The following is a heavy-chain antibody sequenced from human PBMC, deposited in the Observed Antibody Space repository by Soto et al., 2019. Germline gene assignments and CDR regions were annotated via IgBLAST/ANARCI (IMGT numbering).Heavy chain of an antibody. CDR2: IDNDGIST. V-gene: IGHV3-74*01. CDR3: AKEMRYCSGGSCYSSYYYGMDV. CDR1: GFTFSTYG. D-gene: IGHD2-15*01. J-gene: IGHJ6*02. Sequence: PGGSLRLSCAASGFTFSTYGMHWVRQVPGKGLVWVSHIDNDGISTSYADSVKGRFTISRDNSKNTLYLQMNSLRAEDTAVYYCAKEMRYCSGGSCYSSYYYGMDVWGQGTTVTVSS.